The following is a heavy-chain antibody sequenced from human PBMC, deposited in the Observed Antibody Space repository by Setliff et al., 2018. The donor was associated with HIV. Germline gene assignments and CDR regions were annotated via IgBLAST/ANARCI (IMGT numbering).Heavy chain of an antibody. D-gene: IGHD6-13*01. CDR3: ASPSASYSSSWYAAY. Sequence: PGGSLRLSCGASGFTFSDIEMNWVRQAPGKGLEWVSYITSSGDAIYYADSVKGRFTISRDNAKNSLYLQMNSLRAEDTAVYYCASPSASYSSSWYAAYWGQGALVTVSS. J-gene: IGHJ4*02. V-gene: IGHV3-48*03. CDR1: GFTFSDIE. CDR2: ITSSGDAI.